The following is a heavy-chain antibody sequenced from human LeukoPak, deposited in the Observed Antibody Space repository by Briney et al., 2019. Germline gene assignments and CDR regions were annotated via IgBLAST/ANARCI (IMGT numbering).Heavy chain of an antibody. CDR1: GFTFDDYA. Sequence: GGSLRLSCVASGFTFDDYAMHWVRQTPGKGLEWVSSISWDGGISVYADSVKGRCTISRENAKSSRYLGMSALRAEDTALYFCLKELRLDLHFDTFDIWGQGTMVTVSS. D-gene: IGHD1-7*01. V-gene: IGHV3-9*01. CDR3: LKELRLDLHFDTFDI. J-gene: IGHJ3*02. CDR2: ISWDGGIS.